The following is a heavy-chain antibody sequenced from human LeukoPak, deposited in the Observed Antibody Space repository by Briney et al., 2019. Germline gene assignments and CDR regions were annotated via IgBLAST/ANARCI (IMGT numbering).Heavy chain of an antibody. CDR3: VREREEWEQQQIFDY. CDR2: IKHDGSMQ. J-gene: IGHJ4*02. D-gene: IGHD1-26*01. CDR1: GFTFRSYR. V-gene: IGHV3-7*01. Sequence: PGRSLRLSCAASGFTFRSYRMSWVRQAPGKGLEWVAGIKHDGSMQYYVDSAKGRFTISRDNARNSLYLQMNSLRVEDTGVFYCVREREEWEQQQIFDYWGQGTLATVCS.